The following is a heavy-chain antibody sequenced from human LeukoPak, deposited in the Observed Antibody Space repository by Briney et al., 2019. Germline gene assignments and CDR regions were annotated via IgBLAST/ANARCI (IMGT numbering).Heavy chain of an antibody. D-gene: IGHD6-13*01. CDR3: ARHVRGSWHFDH. CDR1: GGSISSSSYY. J-gene: IGHJ4*02. Sequence: SETLSLTCTVSGGSISSSSYYWGWIRQPPGKGLEWIGSIYYSGSTYYNPSLKSRVTISVDTSKNQFSLKLSSVTAADTAVYYCARHVRGSWHFDHWGQGTLVTVSS. V-gene: IGHV4-39*01. CDR2: IYYSGST.